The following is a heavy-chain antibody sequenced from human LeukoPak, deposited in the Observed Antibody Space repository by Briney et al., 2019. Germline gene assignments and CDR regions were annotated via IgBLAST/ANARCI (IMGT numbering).Heavy chain of an antibody. D-gene: IGHD6-13*01. CDR2: IYHSGST. CDR1: GYSISSGYY. Sequence: SETLSLTRAVSGYSISSGYYWGWIRQPPGKGLEWIRSIYHSGSTYYNPSLKSRVTISVDTSKNQFSLKLSSVTAADTAVYYCARFSSSWYYFDYWGQGTLVTVSS. CDR3: ARFSSSWYYFDY. V-gene: IGHV4-38-2*01. J-gene: IGHJ4*02.